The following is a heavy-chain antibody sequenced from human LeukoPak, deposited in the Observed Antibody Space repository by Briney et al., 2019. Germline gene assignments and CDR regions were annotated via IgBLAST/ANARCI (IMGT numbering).Heavy chain of an antibody. V-gene: IGHV1-2*02. Sequence: ASVKVSCKASGYTFTGYYMHWVRQAPGQRLEWMGWINPNSGGTNYAQKFQGRVTMTRDTSISTAYMELSRLRSDDTAVYYCAKDLGGTGIFGVVKNAFDIWGQGTMVTVSS. CDR2: INPNSGGT. J-gene: IGHJ3*02. CDR3: AKDLGGTGIFGVVKNAFDI. D-gene: IGHD3-3*01. CDR1: GYTFTGYY.